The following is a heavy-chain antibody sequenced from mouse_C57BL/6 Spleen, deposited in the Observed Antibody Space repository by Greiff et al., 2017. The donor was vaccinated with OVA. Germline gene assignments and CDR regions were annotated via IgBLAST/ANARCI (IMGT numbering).Heavy chain of an antibody. Sequence: QVQLQQSGAELVKPGASVKMSCKASGYTFTSYWITWVKQRPGQGLEWIGDIYPGSGSTNYNEKFKSKATLTVDTSSSTAYMQLSSLTSEDAAVYYCARWGDSPQFAYWGQGTLVTVSA. CDR3: ARWGDSPQFAY. CDR1: GYTFTSYW. V-gene: IGHV1-55*01. D-gene: IGHD3-3*01. CDR2: IYPGSGST. J-gene: IGHJ3*01.